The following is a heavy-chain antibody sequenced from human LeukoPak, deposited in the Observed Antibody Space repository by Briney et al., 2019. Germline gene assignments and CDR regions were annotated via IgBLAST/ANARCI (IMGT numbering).Heavy chain of an antibody. D-gene: IGHD3-22*01. J-gene: IGHJ4*02. CDR1: GFTFSSYS. CDR3: AREKTYYYDSSGYI. CDR2: ISSSSSTI. V-gene: IGHV3-48*04. Sequence: AGGSLRLSCAASGFTFSSYSMNWVRQAPGKGLEWVSYISSSSSTIYYADSVRGRFTISRDNAKNSLYLQMNSLRAEDTAVYYCAREKTYYYDSSGYIWGQGTLVTVSS.